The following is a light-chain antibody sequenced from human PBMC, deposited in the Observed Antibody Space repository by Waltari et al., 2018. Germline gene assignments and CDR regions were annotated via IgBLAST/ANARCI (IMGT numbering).Light chain of an antibody. CDR3: SSYSTSGTWV. CDR2: DVN. Sequence: QSALTQPASVSGSPGQSITISCTGTSNDVGGYNYASRCQQHPGKAPKLLIYDVNTRPSGVSNRFSGSKSGNTASLTISGLQTEDEADYYCSSYSTSGTWVFGGGTKLAVL. J-gene: IGLJ3*02. CDR1: SNDVGGYNY. V-gene: IGLV2-14*03.